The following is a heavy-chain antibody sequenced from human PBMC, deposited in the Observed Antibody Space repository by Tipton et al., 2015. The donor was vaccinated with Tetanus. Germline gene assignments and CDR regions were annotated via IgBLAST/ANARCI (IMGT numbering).Heavy chain of an antibody. Sequence: TLSLTCTVSGGSISSSSYYWGWIRQPPGKGLEWIGSIYYSGSTYYNPSLKSRVTISVDTSKNQFSLKLSSVTAADTAVYYCAGLRDGYTFFDYWGQGTLVTVSS. CDR3: AGLRDGYTFFDY. J-gene: IGHJ4*02. D-gene: IGHD5-24*01. V-gene: IGHV4-39*01. CDR1: GGSISSSSYY. CDR2: IYYSGST.